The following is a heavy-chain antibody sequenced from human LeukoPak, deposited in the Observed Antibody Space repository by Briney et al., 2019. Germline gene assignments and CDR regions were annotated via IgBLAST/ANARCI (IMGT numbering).Heavy chain of an antibody. Sequence: GGSLRLSCAASGFTFSSYSMNWVRQAPGKGLEWVTSISSSSSYIYYADSVKGRFTISRDNAKKSLYLQMNSLRAEDTAVYYSARLLFGELFNGFDPWGQGTLVTVSS. V-gene: IGHV3-21*03. D-gene: IGHD3-10*02. CDR1: GFTFSSYS. CDR2: ISSSSSYI. J-gene: IGHJ5*02. CDR3: ARLLFGELFNGFDP.